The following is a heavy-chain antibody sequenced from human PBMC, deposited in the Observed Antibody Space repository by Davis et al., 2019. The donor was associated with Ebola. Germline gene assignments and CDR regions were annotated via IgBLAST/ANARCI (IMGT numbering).Heavy chain of an antibody. CDR1: GFTFDDYA. V-gene: IGHV3-9*01. D-gene: IGHD2-15*01. CDR3: AKDIGGYCSGGSCYGGDYYYYGMDV. Sequence: GGSLRLSCAASGFTFDDYAMHWVRQAPGKGLEWVSGISWNSGSIGYADSVKGRFTISRDNAKNSLYLQMNSLRAEDTALYYCAKDIGGYCSGGSCYGGDYYYYGMDVWGQGTTVTVSS. J-gene: IGHJ6*02. CDR2: ISWNSGSI.